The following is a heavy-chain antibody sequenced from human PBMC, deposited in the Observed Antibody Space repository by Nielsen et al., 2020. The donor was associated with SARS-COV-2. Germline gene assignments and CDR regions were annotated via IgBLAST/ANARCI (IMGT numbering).Heavy chain of an antibody. CDR1: GFSLSTSGMC. J-gene: IGHJ6*02. V-gene: IGHV2-70*01. Sequence: SGPTLVKPTQTLILTCTFSGFSLSTSGMCVSWIRQPPGKALEWLALIDWDDDKYYSTSLKTRLTISKDTSKNQVVLTMTNMDPVDTATYYCARTLAARRSDYYYGMDVWGQGTTVTVSS. CDR3: ARTLAARRSDYYYGMDV. CDR2: IDWDDDK. D-gene: IGHD6-6*01.